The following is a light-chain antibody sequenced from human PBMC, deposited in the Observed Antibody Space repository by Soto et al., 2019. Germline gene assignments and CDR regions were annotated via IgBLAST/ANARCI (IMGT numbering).Light chain of an antibody. J-gene: IGLJ1*01. CDR1: SSNIGTNA. CDR2: NNN. V-gene: IGLV1-44*01. Sequence: QSVLNQPPPASGTPRERVTISFSGGSSNIGTNAVNWYQQLPGTAPKLLIYNNNQRPSGVPDRFSGSKSGTSASLAISGLQSEDVSDYYCAAWDDSLNGYVFGTGTKVTVL. CDR3: AAWDDSLNGYV.